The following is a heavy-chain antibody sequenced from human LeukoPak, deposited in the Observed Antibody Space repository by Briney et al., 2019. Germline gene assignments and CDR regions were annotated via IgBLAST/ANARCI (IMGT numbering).Heavy chain of an antibody. J-gene: IGHJ4*02. CDR1: RFTFSSYS. CDR3: AREGTMISSFDY. V-gene: IGHV3-21*06. CDR2: ISSRSSYK. Sequence: PRGSLRLSCAAPRFTFSSYSKNWLRQAPGKGLEWDSAISSRSSYKYYADSVKGRFTSSRDNAKNSLYLEMNSLRVDDTAVYYCAREGTMISSFDYWGQGTLVTVSS. D-gene: IGHD3-22*01.